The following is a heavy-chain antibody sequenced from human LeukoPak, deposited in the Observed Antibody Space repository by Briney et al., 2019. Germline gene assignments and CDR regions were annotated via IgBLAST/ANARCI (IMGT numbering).Heavy chain of an antibody. J-gene: IGHJ4*02. CDR2: IKQDGSEK. CDR3: ARHVGYCSGGSCYLGD. V-gene: IGHV3-7*01. D-gene: IGHD2-15*01. CDR1: GFTFSSYW. Sequence: PGGSLRLSCAASGFTFSSYWMSWVRQAPGKGLEWVANIKQDGSEKYYVDSVKGRFTISRDNAKNSLYLQMSSLRAEDTAVYYCARHVGYCSGGSCYLGDWGQGTLVAVSS.